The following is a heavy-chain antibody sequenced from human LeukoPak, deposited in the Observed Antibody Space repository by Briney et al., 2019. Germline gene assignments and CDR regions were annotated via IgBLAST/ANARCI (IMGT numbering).Heavy chain of an antibody. CDR1: GFTFSNYW. D-gene: IGHD6-19*01. V-gene: IGHV3-7*01. J-gene: IGHJ4*02. CDR3: ARDLGGWYGGNYFDY. CDR2: IKEDGSEK. Sequence: GGSLRLSCAASGFTFSNYWMNWVRQAPGKGLEWVANIKEDGSEKYYVDSVKGRFTISRDNAKNSLYLQMNSLRAEDTAVYYCARDLGGWYGGNYFDYWGQGTLVTVSS.